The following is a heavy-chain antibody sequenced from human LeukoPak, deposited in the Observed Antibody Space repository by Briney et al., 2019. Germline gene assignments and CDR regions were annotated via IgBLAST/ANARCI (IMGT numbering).Heavy chain of an antibody. CDR2: ISSSSSYI. D-gene: IGHD1-26*01. CDR1: GFTFSSYS. J-gene: IGHJ4*02. CDR3: ARDRRNEWELLPSDFDY. V-gene: IGHV3-21*01. Sequence: GGSLRLSCAASGFTFSSYSMNWVRQAPGKGLEWVSSISSSSSYIYYADSVKGRFTISRDNAKNSLYLQMNSLRAEDTAVYYCARDRRNEWELLPSDFDYWGQGTLVTVSS.